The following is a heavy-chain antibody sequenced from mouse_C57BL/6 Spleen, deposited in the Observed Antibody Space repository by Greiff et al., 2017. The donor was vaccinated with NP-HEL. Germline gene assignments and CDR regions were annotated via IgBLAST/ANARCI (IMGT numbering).Heavy chain of an antibody. CDR3: AREGTSYYSNYGRDY. CDR2: IYPGSGST. Sequence: QVQLQQPGAELVKPGASVKMSCKASGYTFTSYWITWVKQRPGQGLEWIGDIYPGSGSTNYNEKFKSKATLTVDTSSSTAYMQLSSLTSEDSAVYDCAREGTSYYSNYGRDYWGQGTTLTVSS. V-gene: IGHV1-55*01. J-gene: IGHJ2*01. D-gene: IGHD2-5*01. CDR1: GYTFTSYW.